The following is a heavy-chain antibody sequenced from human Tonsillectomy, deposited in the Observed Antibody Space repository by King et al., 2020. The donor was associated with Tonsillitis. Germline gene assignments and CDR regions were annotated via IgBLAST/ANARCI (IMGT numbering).Heavy chain of an antibody. D-gene: IGHD4-17*01. V-gene: IGHV3-23*04. J-gene: IGHJ6*02. CDR3: AKAGQMTAVNIGYYGMDV. CDR1: GFTFSSYA. Sequence: VQLVESGGGLVQPGRSLRLSCAASGFTFSSYAMSWVRQAPGKGLEWVSAISGNGGSTYYADSVKGRFTISRDNSKNTLYLQMDSLRADDTAVYYCAKAGQMTAVNIGYYGMDVWGQGTTVTVSS. CDR2: ISGNGGST.